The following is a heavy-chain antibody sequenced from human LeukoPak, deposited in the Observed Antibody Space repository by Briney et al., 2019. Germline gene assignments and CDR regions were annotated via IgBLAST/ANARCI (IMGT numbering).Heavy chain of an antibody. V-gene: IGHV1-2*02. CDR2: INPNSGGT. D-gene: IGHD2/OR15-2a*01. CDR3: AREKNPAPSYYYYMDV. Sequence: APVKVSCKASGYTFTGYYMHWVRQAPGQGLEWMGWINPNSGGTNYAQKFQGRVTMTRDTSISTAYMELSRLRSDDTAVYYCAREKNPAPSYYYYMDVWGKGTTVTASS. J-gene: IGHJ6*03. CDR1: GYTFTGYY.